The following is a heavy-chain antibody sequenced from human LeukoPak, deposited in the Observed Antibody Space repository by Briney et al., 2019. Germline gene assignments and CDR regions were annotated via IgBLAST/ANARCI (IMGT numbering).Heavy chain of an antibody. V-gene: IGHV1-2*02. Sequence: ASVKVSCKASGYTFTGYYMHWVRQAPGQGLEWMGWINPNSGGTNYAQKFQGRVTMTRDTSISTAYMELRSLRSDDTAVYYCARDLVSLDYDSSGYYLYWGQGTLVTVPS. CDR3: ARDLVSLDYDSSGYYLY. CDR1: GYTFTGYY. D-gene: IGHD3-22*01. J-gene: IGHJ4*02. CDR2: INPNSGGT.